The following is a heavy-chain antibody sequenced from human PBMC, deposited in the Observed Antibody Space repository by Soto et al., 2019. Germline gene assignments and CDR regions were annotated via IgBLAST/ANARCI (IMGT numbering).Heavy chain of an antibody. V-gene: IGHV4-59*01. J-gene: IGHJ3*02. CDR2: IYSSGST. CDR3: ARVGKTSLNDAFDI. Sequence: SETLSLTCNVSGDSFRGYYWCWIREPPGKGLEWIGYIYSSGSTNYNPSLNTRVTISVDTSKNRISLKLRSVTAADTDIYYCARVGKTSLNDAFDIWRQGKKVTVSS. CDR1: GDSFRGYY. D-gene: IGHD2-2*01.